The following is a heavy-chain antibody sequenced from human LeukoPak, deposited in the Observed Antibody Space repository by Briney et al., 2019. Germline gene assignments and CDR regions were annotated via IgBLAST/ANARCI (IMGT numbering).Heavy chain of an antibody. CDR1: GFTFSSYG. CDR3: ARMYYYDSSGYPQVDY. D-gene: IGHD3-22*01. V-gene: IGHV3-30*02. J-gene: IGHJ4*02. Sequence: GGSLRLSCAASGFTFSSYGMHWVRQAPGKRLEWVAFIRYDGSNKYYADSVKGRFTISRDNSRNTLYLQMNSLRAEDTAVYYCARMYYYDSSGYPQVDYWGQGTLVTVSS. CDR2: IRYDGSNK.